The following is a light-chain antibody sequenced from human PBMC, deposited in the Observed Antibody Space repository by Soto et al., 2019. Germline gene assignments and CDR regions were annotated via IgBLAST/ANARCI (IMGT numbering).Light chain of an antibody. V-gene: IGKV3-15*01. CDR2: GAS. Sequence: EIVMTQSPATLSVSPGERVTLSCRASQSLTRNLAWYQHKPGQSPRLLIYGASARATGIPDRFSGSGSGTDFTLTIRSLQPEDFATYYCQQLNTYPITFGQGTRLEIK. CDR3: QQLNTYPIT. J-gene: IGKJ5*01. CDR1: QSLTRN.